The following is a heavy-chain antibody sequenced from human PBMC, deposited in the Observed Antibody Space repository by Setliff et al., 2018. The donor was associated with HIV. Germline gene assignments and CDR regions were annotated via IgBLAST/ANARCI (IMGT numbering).Heavy chain of an antibody. Sequence: PGGSLRLSCADSGFIFSSYTMHWVRQAPGKGLEWVSGISSTGGTTYYADSVKGRFTISRDNSKNTLFLQVKSLTAEDTAIYYCGKDSSDWSDGWGQGTLVTVSS. CDR1: GFIFSSYT. D-gene: IGHD3-22*01. V-gene: IGHV3-23*01. CDR2: ISSTGGTT. J-gene: IGHJ5*02. CDR3: GKDSSDWSDG.